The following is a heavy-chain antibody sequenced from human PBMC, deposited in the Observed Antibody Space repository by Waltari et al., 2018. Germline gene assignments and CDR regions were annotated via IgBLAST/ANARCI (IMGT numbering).Heavy chain of an antibody. D-gene: IGHD3-3*01. J-gene: IGHJ4*02. Sequence: EVQLVESGGGLVKPGGSLRLSCAASGFTFSSYSMNWVRQAPGKGLEWVSSISSSSSYIYYADSVTGRFTISRDNAKNSLYLQMNSLRAEDTAVYYCARVSYDFWSGYYPLDYWGQGTLVTVSS. CDR1: GFTFSSYS. V-gene: IGHV3-21*01. CDR3: ARVSYDFWSGYYPLDY. CDR2: ISSSSSYI.